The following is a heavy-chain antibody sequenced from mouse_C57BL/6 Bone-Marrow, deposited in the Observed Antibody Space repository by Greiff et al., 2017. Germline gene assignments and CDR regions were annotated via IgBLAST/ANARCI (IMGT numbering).Heavy chain of an antibody. V-gene: IGHV1-50*01. CDR3: ARDGYYYFDY. D-gene: IGHD2-3*01. CDR2: IDPSASYT. CDR1: GYTFTSYW. Sequence: VQLQQPGAELVKPGASVKLSCKASGYTFTSYWMQWVKQRPGQGLEWIGEIDPSASYTNYNQKFKGKATLTVDTSSSTAYMQLSSLTSEDSAVYYCARDGYYYFDYWGQGTTLTVSS. J-gene: IGHJ2*01.